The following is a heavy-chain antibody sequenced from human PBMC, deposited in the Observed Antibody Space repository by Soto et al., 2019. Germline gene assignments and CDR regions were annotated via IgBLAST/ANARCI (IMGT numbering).Heavy chain of an antibody. CDR2: LYHSGNS. CDR1: GGSISSSNW. CDR3: ARLKTTPNAAFDL. V-gene: IGHV4-4*02. Sequence: QVQLQESGPGLVKPSGTLSLTCTVSGGSISSSNWWSWVRQTPGKGLEWIAELYHSGNSNYNPSLRSRVTISVVKSKNQFSLNLSPVTAADTAIYYCARLKTTPNAAFDLLGQGTMVTVSS. J-gene: IGHJ3*01. D-gene: IGHD1-1*01.